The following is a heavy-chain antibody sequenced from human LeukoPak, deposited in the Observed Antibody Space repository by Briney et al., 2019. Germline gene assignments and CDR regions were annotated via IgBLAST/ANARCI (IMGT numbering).Heavy chain of an antibody. J-gene: IGHJ4*02. CDR1: GGSISSGDYY. CDR3: ARVGAYDFWSGFDY. V-gene: IGHV4-30-4*08. Sequence: SETLSLTCTVSGGSISSGDYYWSWIRQPPGKGLEWIGYIYYSGSTYYNPSLKSRVTISVDTSKNQFSLKLSSVTAADTAVYYCARVGAYDFWSGFDYWGQGTLVTVSS. D-gene: IGHD3-3*01. CDR2: IYYSGST.